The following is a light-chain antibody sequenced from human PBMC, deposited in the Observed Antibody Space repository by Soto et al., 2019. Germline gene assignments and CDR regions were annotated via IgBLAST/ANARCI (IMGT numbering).Light chain of an antibody. Sequence: QSVLTHPPSVSGAPGQRVTISCTGSSFNIGAGYDVHWYQQLPGTAPKLLIYRNNNRPSGVPDRFSGSKSGTSASLAITGLQTEDEADYYCQSYDTSLSGYWVFGGGTKLTVL. CDR1: SFNIGAGYD. CDR3: QSYDTSLSGYWV. J-gene: IGLJ3*02. CDR2: RNN. V-gene: IGLV1-40*01.